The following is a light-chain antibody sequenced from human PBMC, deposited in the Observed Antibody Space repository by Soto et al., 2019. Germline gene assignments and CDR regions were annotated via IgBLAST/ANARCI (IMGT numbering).Light chain of an antibody. J-gene: IGLJ2*01. V-gene: IGLV2-14*01. Sequence: QSALTRPASVSGSPGQSITISCTGTSSDVGGYNYVSWYQQHPGKAPKLMIFDVINRPSGVSNRFSGSKSGNTASLTISGLQAEDEADYYCSSYTTGSTLFGGGTKLTVL. CDR2: DVI. CDR1: SSDVGGYNY. CDR3: SSYTTGSTL.